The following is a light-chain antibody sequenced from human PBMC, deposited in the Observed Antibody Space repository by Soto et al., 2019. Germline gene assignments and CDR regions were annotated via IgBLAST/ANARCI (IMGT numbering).Light chain of an antibody. J-gene: IGLJ3*02. CDR3: AASDDSLSGPGV. CDR1: SSNIGSNY. V-gene: IGLV1-47*01. Sequence: QSVLTQPPSASGTPGQRVTISCSGSSSNIGSNYVYWYQQLPGTAPKLLIYRNNQRPSGVPDRFSGSKSGTSASLAISGLRSEDEADYYCAASDDSLSGPGVFGGGIKVTVL. CDR2: RNN.